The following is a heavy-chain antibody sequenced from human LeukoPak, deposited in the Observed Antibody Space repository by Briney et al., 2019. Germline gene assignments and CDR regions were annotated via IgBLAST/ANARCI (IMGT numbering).Heavy chain of an antibody. CDR3: ARATSWEAYYYHYYYMDV. CDR1: GGSFSGYY. CDR2: IYHSGST. D-gene: IGHD1-26*01. J-gene: IGHJ6*03. Sequence: SETLSLTCAVYGGSFSGYYWSWIRQPPGKGLEWIGEIYHSGSTNYNPSLKSRVTISVDKSKNQFSLKLSSVTAADTAVYYCARATSWEAYYYHYYYMDVWGKGTTVTVSS. V-gene: IGHV4-34*01.